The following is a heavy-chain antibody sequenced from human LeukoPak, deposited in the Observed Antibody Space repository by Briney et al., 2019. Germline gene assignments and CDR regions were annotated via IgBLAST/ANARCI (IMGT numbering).Heavy chain of an antibody. Sequence: GASVKVSCKASGYTFTSYYMHWVRQAPGQGLEWMGIINPSGGSTSYAQKFQGRVTMTRDTSTSTVYMELSSLRSEDTAVYYCARDPAIAVAGTDAFDIWGQGTMVTVSS. CDR1: GYTFTSYY. V-gene: IGHV1-46*01. CDR3: ARDPAIAVAGTDAFDI. D-gene: IGHD6-19*01. CDR2: INPSGGST. J-gene: IGHJ3*02.